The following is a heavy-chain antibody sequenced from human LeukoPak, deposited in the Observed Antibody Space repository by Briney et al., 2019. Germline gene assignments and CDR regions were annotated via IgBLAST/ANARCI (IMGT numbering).Heavy chain of an antibody. D-gene: IGHD2-2*01. V-gene: IGHV1-2*02. CDR1: GYTFTGYY. CDR2: INPNSGGT. J-gene: IGHJ6*02. CDR3: ARRVPAAWGYYGMDV. Sequence: ASVKVSCKASGYTFTGYYMHWVRQAPGQGLEWMGWINPNSGGTNYAQKFQGRVTMTRDTSISTAYMELSRLRSDDTAVYYGARRVPAAWGYYGMDVWGQGTTVTVSS.